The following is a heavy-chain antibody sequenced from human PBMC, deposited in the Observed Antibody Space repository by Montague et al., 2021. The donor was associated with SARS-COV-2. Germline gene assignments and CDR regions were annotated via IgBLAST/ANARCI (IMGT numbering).Heavy chain of an antibody. CDR1: GGSVSSYY. CDR3: ARDRPPYYYDNSGHFLHGWFNP. D-gene: IGHD3-22*01. CDR2: IYYSGST. Sequence: SETLSLTCSVSGGSVSSYYLNWIRQTPGKGLEWIGNIYYSGSTNYNPSLKSRVTISVDTSKNQFFLKLSSVAAADTAVYYCARDRPPYYYDNSGHFLHGWFNPWGQGTLVTVSS. J-gene: IGHJ5*02. V-gene: IGHV4-59*02.